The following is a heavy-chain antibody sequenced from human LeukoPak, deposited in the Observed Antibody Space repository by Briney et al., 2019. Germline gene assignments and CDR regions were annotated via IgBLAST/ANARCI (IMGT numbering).Heavy chain of an antibody. J-gene: IGHJ4*02. CDR2: ISAYNGKT. CDR1: DYTFTNYG. Sequence: ASVKVSCKASDYTFTNYGISWVRQAPGQGLEWMGWISAYNGKTYYAQNFQGRVTVTTDTSTSTAYMDLRSLRSDDTAVYYCAREGLITIIRGLNFGYWGQGTLVSVSS. D-gene: IGHD3-10*01. CDR3: AREGLITIIRGLNFGY. V-gene: IGHV1-18*01.